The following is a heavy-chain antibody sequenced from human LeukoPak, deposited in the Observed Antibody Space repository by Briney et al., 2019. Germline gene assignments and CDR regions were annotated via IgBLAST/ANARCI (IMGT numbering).Heavy chain of an antibody. CDR3: ATLSQTHYDILTGYYEGGGY. V-gene: IGHV1-2*02. D-gene: IGHD3-9*01. Sequence: ASVKVPCKASGYTFTGYYMHWVRQAPGQGLEWMGWINPNSGGTNYAQKFQGRVTMTRDTSTSTVYMELSSLRSEDTAVYDCATLSQTHYDILTGYYEGGGYWGQGTLVTVSS. CDR1: GYTFTGYY. CDR2: INPNSGGT. J-gene: IGHJ4*02.